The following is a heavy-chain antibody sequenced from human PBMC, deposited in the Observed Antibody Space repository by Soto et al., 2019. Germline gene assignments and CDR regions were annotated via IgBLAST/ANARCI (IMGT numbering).Heavy chain of an antibody. Sequence: QVRLVQSGAEVKQPGASVKVSCKASGYAFTTYGFSWVRQAPGQGLEWMGWISAYNGHKNHAQNLQGRVTMTTETSTSTAYMELRNIRSDDTAIDYCAREGLLGYWGQGNRVTVSS. CDR2: ISAYNGHK. V-gene: IGHV1-18*01. J-gene: IGHJ4*02. CDR3: AREGLLGY. CDR1: GYAFTTYG. D-gene: IGHD2-15*01.